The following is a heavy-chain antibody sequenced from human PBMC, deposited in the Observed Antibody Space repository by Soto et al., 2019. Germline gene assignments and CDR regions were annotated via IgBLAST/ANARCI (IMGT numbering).Heavy chain of an antibody. V-gene: IGHV3-48*01. CDR1: GFTFSTYA. CDR3: VRAENFGSS. Sequence: EVQLVESGGGLVQPGGSLRLSCAASGFTFSTYAMNWVRQAPGKGLEWVSYISSSSGAIHYADSVQGRFTTSRDNGKNSLYLQMNSLRAEDTAVYYGVRAENFGSSWGQGTLVTVSS. CDR2: ISSSSGAI. J-gene: IGHJ5*02. D-gene: IGHD3-10*01.